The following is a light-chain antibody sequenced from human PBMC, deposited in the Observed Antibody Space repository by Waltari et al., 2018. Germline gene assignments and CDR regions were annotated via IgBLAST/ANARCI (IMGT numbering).Light chain of an antibody. CDR1: TGAVTGSYY. CDR3: LLYDGPTHQWV. CDR2: SIS. J-gene: IGLJ3*02. Sequence: QTVVTQAPSLTVSPGGTVTLTCASSTGAVTGSYYPNWFQQKPGQAPRALIYSISNKHSWTPARFSGSLLGGKAALTLSGVQPEDEAEYYCLLYDGPTHQWVFGGGTKLTVL. V-gene: IGLV7-43*01.